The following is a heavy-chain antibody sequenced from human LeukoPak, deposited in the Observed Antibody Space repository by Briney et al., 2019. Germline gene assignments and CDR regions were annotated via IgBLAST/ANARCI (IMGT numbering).Heavy chain of an antibody. D-gene: IGHD4-17*01. V-gene: IGHV3-30*03. CDR3: ATPHYVGYYDMFDS. J-gene: IGHJ4*02. CDR2: ISYDGEIK. Sequence: GGSLRLSCAASGFDISSSAMHWVRQAPGKGLEWVAVISYDGEIKYFADSVKGRFAMSRDNSNNTIFLEMNTLRPDDTGVYFCATPHYVGYYDMFDSWGPGTQVIVSS. CDR1: GFDISSSA.